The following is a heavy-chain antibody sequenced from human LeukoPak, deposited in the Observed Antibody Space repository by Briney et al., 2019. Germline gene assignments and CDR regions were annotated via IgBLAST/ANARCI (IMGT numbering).Heavy chain of an antibody. CDR1: GFTVSSNY. CDR2: IYSGGST. J-gene: IGHJ1*01. V-gene: IGHV3-53*01. CDR3: ARGYRTVGAIEYFQH. D-gene: IGHD1-26*01. Sequence: GGSLRLSCAASGFTVSSNYMNWVRQAPGKGLEWVSVIYSGGSTYYADSVKGRFTISRDNSKNTLYLQMNSLRAEDTAVYYCARGYRTVGAIEYFQHWGQGTLVTVSS.